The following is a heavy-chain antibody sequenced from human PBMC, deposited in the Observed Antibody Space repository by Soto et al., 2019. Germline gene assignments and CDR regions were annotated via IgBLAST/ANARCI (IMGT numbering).Heavy chain of an antibody. CDR1: GYTFSSHG. J-gene: IGHJ6*02. Sequence: GASVKVSCKASGYTFSSHGINWFRQAPGQGLEWMGWISGYNGNRKYAQKLQGRGTMTTDTSTTTAYMELRSLRSDDTAVYYCARDPPITGSLRGTPLMAVWGQGPTVTVS. CDR3: ARDPPITGSLRGTPLMAV. CDR2: ISGYNGNR. V-gene: IGHV1-18*04. D-gene: IGHD1-20*01.